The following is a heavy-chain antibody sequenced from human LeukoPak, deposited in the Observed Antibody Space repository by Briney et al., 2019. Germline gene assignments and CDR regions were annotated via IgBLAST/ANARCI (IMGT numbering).Heavy chain of an antibody. CDR1: GYTFTSYD. CDR3: ATRPYGSGWSDY. V-gene: IGHV1-8*01. Sequence: PEASVKVSCKASGYTFTSYDINWVRQATGQGLEWMGWMNPNSGNTGYAQKFQGRVTMTRNTSISTAYMELSSLRSEDTAVYYCATRPYGSGWSDYWGQGTLVTVSS. D-gene: IGHD6-19*01. J-gene: IGHJ4*02. CDR2: MNPNSGNT.